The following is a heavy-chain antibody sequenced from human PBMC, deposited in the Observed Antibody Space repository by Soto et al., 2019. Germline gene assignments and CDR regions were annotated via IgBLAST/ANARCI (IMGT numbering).Heavy chain of an antibody. CDR2: LTDSGGNT. CDR1: GFTFNNYA. V-gene: IGHV3-23*01. Sequence: EVQLLESGGGLVQPGGSLRLSCAASGFTFNNYAMSWVRQAPGKGLEWVSTLTDSGGNTYYADSVKGRFTISRDNSKNTLYLQMNSLRAEDTAVYYCAKMAFPGNDWYFDLWGRGTLVTVSS. J-gene: IGHJ2*01. D-gene: IGHD6-13*01. CDR3: AKMAFPGNDWYFDL.